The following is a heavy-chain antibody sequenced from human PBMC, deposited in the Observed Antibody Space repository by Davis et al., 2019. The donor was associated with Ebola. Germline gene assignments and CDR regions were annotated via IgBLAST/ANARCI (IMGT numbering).Heavy chain of an antibody. J-gene: IGHJ4*02. Sequence: GESLKISCAASGFTFSSYGMHWVRQAPGKGLEWVAVISYDGSNKYYADSVKGRFTISRDNSKNTLYLQMNSLRAEDTAVYYCARGESFDWLSGYWGQGTLVTVSS. CDR2: ISYDGSNK. D-gene: IGHD3-9*01. V-gene: IGHV3-30*19. CDR1: GFTFSSYG. CDR3: ARGESFDWLSGY.